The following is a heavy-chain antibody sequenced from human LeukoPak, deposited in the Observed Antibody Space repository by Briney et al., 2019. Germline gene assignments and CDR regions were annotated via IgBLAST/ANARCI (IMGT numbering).Heavy chain of an antibody. Sequence: GGSLRLSCAASGYTFSSYSMNWVRQAPGKGLEWVAFIRYDGRNKYYADSVKGRFTISRDNSRNTLCLQMNSLRAEDTAVYYCAKEIWPTVTTPGHTHFDYWGQGTLVTVSS. V-gene: IGHV3-30*02. CDR3: AKEIWPTVTTPGHTHFDY. J-gene: IGHJ4*02. D-gene: IGHD4-17*01. CDR2: IRYDGRNK. CDR1: GYTFSSYS.